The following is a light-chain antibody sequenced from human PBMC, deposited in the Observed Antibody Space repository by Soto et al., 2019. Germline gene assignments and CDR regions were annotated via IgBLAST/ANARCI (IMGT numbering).Light chain of an antibody. CDR2: GNI. J-gene: IGLJ2*01. CDR1: SSNIGAGFD. CDR3: QSYDSSLSGSDVV. V-gene: IGLV1-40*01. Sequence: QSVLTQPPSVSGAPGQRVTISCTGSSSNIGAGFDVHWYQQLPGAAPKLLIYGNINRPSGVPDRFSGSQSGTSASLAITGLQAEDEADYYCQSYDSSLSGSDVVFGGGTKLTVL.